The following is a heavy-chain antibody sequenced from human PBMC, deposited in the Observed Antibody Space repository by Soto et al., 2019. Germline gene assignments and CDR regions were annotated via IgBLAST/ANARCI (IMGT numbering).Heavy chain of an antibody. CDR1: GFTFSSYA. CDR3: AKGGNDYGDYLNEADAFDI. CDR2: ISGSGGST. J-gene: IGHJ3*02. V-gene: IGHV3-23*01. D-gene: IGHD4-17*01. Sequence: GGSLRLSCAASGFTFSSYAMSWVRQAPGKGLEWVSAISGSGGSTYYADSVKGRFTISRDNSKNTLYLQMNSLRAEDTAVYYCAKGGNDYGDYLNEADAFDIWGQGTMVTVSS.